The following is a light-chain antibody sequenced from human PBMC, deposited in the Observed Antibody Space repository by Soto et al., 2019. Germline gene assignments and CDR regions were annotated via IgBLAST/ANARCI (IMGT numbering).Light chain of an antibody. Sequence: QSVLTQPPSASGTPGQRVTISCSGSSSNIGSNTVNWYQHLPGTAPKLLIYSNNQRPSGVPDRLSGSKSGTSASLAISGLQSEDEADDYCAAWDDSLNGRVFGGGTKRTVL. CDR2: SNN. CDR1: SSNIGSNT. J-gene: IGLJ3*02. V-gene: IGLV1-44*01. CDR3: AAWDDSLNGRV.